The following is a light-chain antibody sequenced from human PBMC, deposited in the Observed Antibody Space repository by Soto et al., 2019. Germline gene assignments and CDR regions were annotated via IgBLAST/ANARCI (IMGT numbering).Light chain of an antibody. J-gene: IGKJ3*01. CDR1: QSVLHTSDNRDY. Sequence: DIVMTQSPDYLAVSLGERATINCKSSQSVLHTSDNRDYLAWYQQKPGQPPKLLIYWASTRAFGVPDRFSGGGSGTDFTLTISTLQAEDVAVYYCQQYYTTPLTFGPGTKVDIK. V-gene: IGKV4-1*01. CDR2: WAS. CDR3: QQYYTTPLT.